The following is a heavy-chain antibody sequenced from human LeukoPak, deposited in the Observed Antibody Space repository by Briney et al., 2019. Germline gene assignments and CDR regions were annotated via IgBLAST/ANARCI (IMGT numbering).Heavy chain of an antibody. CDR2: INWNGGST. CDR3: ARAIKAYYYYYMDF. V-gene: IGHV3-20*04. J-gene: IGHJ6*03. Sequence: GGSLRLSCAASGFTFDDYGMSWVRQAPGKGLEWVSGINWNGGSTSYVDSVKGRFSISRDNAKNSLYLQMSSLRVEDTALYYCARAIKAYYYYYMDFWGKETTVTVSS. CDR1: GFTFDDYG. D-gene: IGHD5-24*01.